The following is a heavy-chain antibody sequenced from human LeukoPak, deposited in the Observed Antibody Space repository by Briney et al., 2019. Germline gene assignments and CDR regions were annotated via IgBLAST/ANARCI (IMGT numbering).Heavy chain of an antibody. J-gene: IGHJ4*02. V-gene: IGHV4-59*01. CDR1: GGSITSYY. CDR3: ARVRGSTSWHYFDY. CDR2: IYYSGST. Sequence: SETLSLTCIVSGGSITSYYWSWIRQPPGKGLEWIGYIYYSGSTNYNPSLKNRVTVSVDTSKNQFSLKLSSVTAADTAVYYCARVRGSTSWHYFDYWAREPWSPSPQ. D-gene: IGHD6-13*01.